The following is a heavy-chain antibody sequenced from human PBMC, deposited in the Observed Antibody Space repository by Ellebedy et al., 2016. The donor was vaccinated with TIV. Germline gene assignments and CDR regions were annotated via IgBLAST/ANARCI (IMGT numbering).Heavy chain of an antibody. CDR2: ITSRSDTI. CDR3: ARDSGYDRGWFDP. V-gene: IGHV3-48*02. J-gene: IGHJ5*02. CDR1: GFTFSSYA. Sequence: PGGSLRLSCAGSGFTFSSYAMNWVRQAPGKGLEWVSYITSRSDTIYYADSVEGRFTISRDNAKNSLYLEMNSLRDEDTALYYCARDSGYDRGWFDPWGQGTLVSVSS. D-gene: IGHD5-12*01.